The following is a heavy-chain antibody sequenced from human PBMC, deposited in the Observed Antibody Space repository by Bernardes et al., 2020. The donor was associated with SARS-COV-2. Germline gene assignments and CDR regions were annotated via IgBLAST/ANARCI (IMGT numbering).Heavy chain of an antibody. V-gene: IGHV3-7*05. CDR3: IMGILEWGDY. D-gene: IGHD3-3*01. Sequence: GGPLRLSCVTCGFSFSRYCMSWVRQAPGKGLEWVANINPDGSVIYYMDFVEGRFAISRDNAKNSLSLQMNSLRDEDTATYYCIMGILEWGDYWGQGTLVTVSS. J-gene: IGHJ4*02. CDR2: INPDGSVI. CDR1: GFSFSRYC.